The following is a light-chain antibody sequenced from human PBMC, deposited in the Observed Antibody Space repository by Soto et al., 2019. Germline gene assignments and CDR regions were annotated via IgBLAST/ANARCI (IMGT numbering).Light chain of an antibody. CDR3: QQFNNWPWT. CDR1: QSVSSN. CDR2: GAS. J-gene: IGKJ1*01. Sequence: EIVMTQSPATLSVSPGERATLSCRASQSVSSNFAWYQQKPGQAPRLLIHGASTRATGIPGRFRGSGSGTEFTLTISSLQSEDFTVYYCQQFNNWPWTFGQGTTVEIK. V-gene: IGKV3-15*01.